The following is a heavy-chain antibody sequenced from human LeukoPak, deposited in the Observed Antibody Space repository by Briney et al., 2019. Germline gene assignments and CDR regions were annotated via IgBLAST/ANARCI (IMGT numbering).Heavy chain of an antibody. Sequence: GGSLRLSCAASGFGFNNFAMSWVRQAPGKGLEWVSAISGSGSTIFYADSVKGRFTVSRDNSENTLFLQMNSLGAEDTALYYCAKATMDTTYFDSWGQGTLVTVSS. CDR1: GFGFNNFA. CDR2: ISGSGSTI. D-gene: IGHD4/OR15-4a*01. V-gene: IGHV3-23*01. CDR3: AKATMDTTYFDS. J-gene: IGHJ4*02.